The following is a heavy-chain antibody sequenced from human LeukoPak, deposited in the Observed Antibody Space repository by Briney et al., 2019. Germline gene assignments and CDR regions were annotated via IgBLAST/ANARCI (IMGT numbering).Heavy chain of an antibody. CDR1: GDSISNTY. D-gene: IGHD3-10*01. V-gene: IGHV4-59*12. CDR3: VRDRELGY. Sequence: SETLSLTCTVSGDSISNTYWSWVRQPPGKGLEWVGYISDNGSPDYSPSLKSRVTISADTSKNQFSLIVKSVTAADSAVYYCVRDRELGYWGQGTLVTVSS. CDR2: ISDNGSP. J-gene: IGHJ4*02.